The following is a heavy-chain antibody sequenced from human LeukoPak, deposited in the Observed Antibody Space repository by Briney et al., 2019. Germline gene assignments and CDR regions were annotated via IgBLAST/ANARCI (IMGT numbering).Heavy chain of an antibody. CDR3: AGHHPRNTVDF. CDR2: IYYSGST. J-gene: IGHJ4*02. V-gene: IGHV4-59*08. CDR1: GGSTSSYY. D-gene: IGHD2-8*02. Sequence: SETLSLTCTVSGGSTSSYYWNWIRQPPGKGLEWIGYIYYSGSTTYNPSLKSRVTISLDTSKNQFSLKLTSVTAADTAVYYCAGHHPRNTVDFWGQGTLVTVSS.